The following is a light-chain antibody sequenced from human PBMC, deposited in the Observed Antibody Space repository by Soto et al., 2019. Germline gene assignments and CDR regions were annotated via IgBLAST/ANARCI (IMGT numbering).Light chain of an antibody. V-gene: IGLV1-51*01. CDR1: SSDFGDYHY. J-gene: IGLJ1*01. CDR3: GSWDSSLSAYV. Sequence: QSALTQPPSASGSPGQSVTISCTGSSSDFGDYHYVSWYQQYPGKAPKLLIYDDDKRPSGIPDRFSGSKSGTSATLGITGFQTGDEADYYCGSWDSSLSAYVFGTGTKLTVL. CDR2: DDD.